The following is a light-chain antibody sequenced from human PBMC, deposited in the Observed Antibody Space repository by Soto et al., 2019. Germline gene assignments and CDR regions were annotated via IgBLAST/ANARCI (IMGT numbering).Light chain of an antibody. J-gene: IGLJ1*01. CDR2: EVN. CDR3: SSYAGSSNV. CDR1: SSDVGGYNY. V-gene: IGLV2-8*01. Sequence: QSALTQPPSASGSPGRSVAISCTGTSSDVGGYNYVSWYQQHPGKAPKLMIYEVNKRPSGVPDRFSGSKSGNTASLTVSGLQAEDEADYYCSSYAGSSNVFGTGTKVPVL.